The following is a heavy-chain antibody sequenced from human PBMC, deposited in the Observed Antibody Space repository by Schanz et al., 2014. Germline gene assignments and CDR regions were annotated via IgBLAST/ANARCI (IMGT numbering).Heavy chain of an antibody. Sequence: QVQLVESGGGVVQPGRSLRLSCAASGLTFIDYTMHWVRQAPGKGLEWVAVISYDGDNKYYTDSVKGRFTISRDNSKNTVFLQMSSLRADDTALYYCAKDIGGAVAAPVYDSWGQGTLVTVSS. CDR3: AKDIGGAVAAPVYDS. D-gene: IGHD2-15*01. J-gene: IGHJ4*02. V-gene: IGHV3-30*04. CDR2: ISYDGDNK. CDR1: GLTFIDYT.